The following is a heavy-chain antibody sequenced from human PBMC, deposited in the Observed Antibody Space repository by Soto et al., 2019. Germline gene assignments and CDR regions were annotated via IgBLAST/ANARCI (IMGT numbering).Heavy chain of an antibody. Sequence: QVQLVESGGGVVQPGRSLRLSCAASGFTFSSYGMHWVRQAPGKGLEWVAVISYDGSNKYYADSVKGRFTISRDNSKNTLYLQMNSLRAEDTAVYYCARGTNLDAFDIWGQGTMVTVSS. D-gene: IGHD1-1*01. CDR2: ISYDGSNK. J-gene: IGHJ3*02. CDR1: GFTFSSYG. V-gene: IGHV3-30*03. CDR3: ARGTNLDAFDI.